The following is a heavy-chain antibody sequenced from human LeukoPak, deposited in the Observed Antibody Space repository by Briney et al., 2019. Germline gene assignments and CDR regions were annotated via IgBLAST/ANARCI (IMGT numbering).Heavy chain of an antibody. J-gene: IGHJ4*02. CDR1: GGSISSSSYY. CDR2: IYYSGNT. D-gene: IGHD4-17*01. Sequence: SETLSLTCTVSGGSISSSSYYWGWIRQPPGKGLEWIGSIYYSGNTNYNPSLKSRVSISVDTSKNQFSLKLSSVTTADTAVYYCARGGLRDYGDPFDYWGQGTLVTVSS. CDR3: ARGGLRDYGDPFDY. V-gene: IGHV4-39*07.